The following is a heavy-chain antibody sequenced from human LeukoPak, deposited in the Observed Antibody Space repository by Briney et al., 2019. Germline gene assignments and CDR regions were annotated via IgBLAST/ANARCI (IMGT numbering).Heavy chain of an antibody. Sequence: SVKVSCKASGGTFSSYAISWVRQAPGQGLEWMGRIIPILGIANYAQKFQGRVTITADKSTSTAYMELSSLRSEDTAVYYCEGVAAAGPGDYWGQGTLVTVSS. V-gene: IGHV1-69*04. CDR3: EGVAAAGPGDY. D-gene: IGHD6-13*01. CDR1: GGTFSSYA. CDR2: IIPILGIA. J-gene: IGHJ4*02.